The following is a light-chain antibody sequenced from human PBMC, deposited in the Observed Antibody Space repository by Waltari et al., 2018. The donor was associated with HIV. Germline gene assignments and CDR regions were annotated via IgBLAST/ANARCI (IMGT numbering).Light chain of an antibody. CDR3: AAWDYSLNGWW. V-gene: IGLV1-44*01. CDR2: SNM. Sequence: QSVLTQPPSASGTPGQRVTISCSASSSNIGRNIVNCYHQLPGTAPKLLIYSNMRRASGRRDRFSGSKSGTSAPLAISGIQSEDEADYCCAAWDYSLNGWWFGGGTQLTVV. J-gene: IGLJ3*02. CDR1: SSNIGRNI.